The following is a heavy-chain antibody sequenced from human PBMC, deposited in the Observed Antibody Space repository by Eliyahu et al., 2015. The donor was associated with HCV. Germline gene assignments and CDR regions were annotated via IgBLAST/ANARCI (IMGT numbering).Heavy chain of an antibody. J-gene: IGHJ6*02. Sequence: QVQLQESGPGFVXVSQXLSLXXSVSGASISDGAHFWSWVRHHPRRGLEWIGYITYXGSTYYNPSLRSRLTLSLDTPNNQLSLKLTSVTVADTAVYYCARDKFYGMDLWGQGTTVTVSS. V-gene: IGHV4-31*02. CDR3: ARDKFYGMDL. CDR2: ITYXGST. CDR1: GASISDGAHF.